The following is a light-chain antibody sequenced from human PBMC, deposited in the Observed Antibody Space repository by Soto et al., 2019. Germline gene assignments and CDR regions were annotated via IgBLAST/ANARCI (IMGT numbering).Light chain of an antibody. CDR2: DAS. CDR3: QKYKISPLT. V-gene: IGKV1-5*01. J-gene: IGKJ1*01. Sequence: DIQMTQSPSTLSASVGDRVTITCRASQTIITWLAWYQQKPGKAPNLLIYDASSLKSGVPSRFSASGSGTEFPLTISSLQLDDFETYYGQKYKISPLTSGKGTKVDIK. CDR1: QTIITW.